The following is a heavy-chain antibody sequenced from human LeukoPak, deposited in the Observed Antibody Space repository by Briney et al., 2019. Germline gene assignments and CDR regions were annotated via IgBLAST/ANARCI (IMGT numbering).Heavy chain of an antibody. CDR3: ARDRVGPSLQH. CDR2: IYSGGST. J-gene: IGHJ1*01. Sequence: PGGSLRLSCAASGFTVSSDYMSWVRQAPGKGLEWVSLIYSGGSTYYADSVKGRFTISRDNSKNTLYLQMNSLRAEDTAVYYRARDRVGPSLQHWGQGTLVTVSS. CDR1: GFTVSSDY. V-gene: IGHV3-53*01. D-gene: IGHD3-10*01.